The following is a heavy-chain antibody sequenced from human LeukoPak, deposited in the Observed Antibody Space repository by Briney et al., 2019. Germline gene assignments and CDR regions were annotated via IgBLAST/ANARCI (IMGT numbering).Heavy chain of an antibody. Sequence: GGSLRLSCAASGFTFSDYAMHWVRQAPGKGLEWVAVISKDGSDKYYPGSVKGRFIISRDNSKNTLYLQMNSLRAEDTAVYYCARDRYYYDSSGYYLTFPDYWGQGTLVTVSS. J-gene: IGHJ4*02. CDR1: GFTFSDYA. CDR2: ISKDGSDK. V-gene: IGHV3-30-3*01. D-gene: IGHD3-22*01. CDR3: ARDRYYYDSSGYYLTFPDY.